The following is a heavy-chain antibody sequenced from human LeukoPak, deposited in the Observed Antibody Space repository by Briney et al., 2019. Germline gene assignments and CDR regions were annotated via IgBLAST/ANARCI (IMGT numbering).Heavy chain of an antibody. CDR2: ISGSGGST. J-gene: IGHJ4*02. V-gene: IGHV3-23*01. Sequence: GGSLRLSCAASGFTFSSYAMSWVRQAPGKGLEWVSAISGSGGSTYYADSVKGRFTISRDNAKNSLYLQMNSLRAEDTALYYCARWSCSSPSCQNFDYWGQGTLVTVSS. CDR1: GFTFSSYA. D-gene: IGHD2-2*01. CDR3: ARWSCSSPSCQNFDY.